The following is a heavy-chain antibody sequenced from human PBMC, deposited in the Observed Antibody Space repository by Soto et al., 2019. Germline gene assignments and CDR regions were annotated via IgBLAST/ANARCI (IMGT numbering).Heavy chain of an antibody. Sequence: ASVKVSCKASGYTFTGYYMHWVRQAPGQGLEWMGWINPNSGGTNYAQKFQGWVTMTRDTSISTAYMELSRLRSDDTAVYYCARARSLVYANLYYYYGMDVWGHGTTVTVSS. V-gene: IGHV1-2*04. J-gene: IGHJ6*02. CDR3: ARARSLVYANLYYYYGMDV. D-gene: IGHD2-8*01. CDR2: INPNSGGT. CDR1: GYTFTGYY.